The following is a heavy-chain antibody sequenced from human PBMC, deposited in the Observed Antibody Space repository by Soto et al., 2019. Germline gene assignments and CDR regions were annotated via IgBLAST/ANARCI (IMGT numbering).Heavy chain of an antibody. V-gene: IGHV2-5*02. CDR2: IYWDDDK. J-gene: IGHJ5*02. Sequence: SGPTLVNPTQTLTLTCTFSGFSLSTSGVGVGWIRQPPGKALEWLALIYWDDDKRYSPSLKSRLTITKDTSKNQVVLTMTNMDPVDTATYYCAYSMLERPSKIAAARTVDWFDPWGQGTLVTVSS. CDR1: GFSLSTSGVG. CDR3: AYSMLERPSKIAAARTVDWFDP. D-gene: IGHD6-13*01.